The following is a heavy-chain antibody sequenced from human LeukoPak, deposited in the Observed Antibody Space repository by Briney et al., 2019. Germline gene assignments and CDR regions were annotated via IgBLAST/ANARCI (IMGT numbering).Heavy chain of an antibody. Sequence: KPGGSLRLSCAASGFTFSDYYMSWIRQAPGKGLEWVSYISSSGSTIYYADSVKGRFTISRDNAKNSLYLQMNSLRAEDTAVYYCARGTLTTVTTGTELNPVDYWGQGTLVTVSS. CDR2: ISSSGSTI. CDR3: ARGTLTTVTTGTELNPVDY. V-gene: IGHV3-11*01. J-gene: IGHJ4*02. CDR1: GFTFSDYY. D-gene: IGHD4-17*01.